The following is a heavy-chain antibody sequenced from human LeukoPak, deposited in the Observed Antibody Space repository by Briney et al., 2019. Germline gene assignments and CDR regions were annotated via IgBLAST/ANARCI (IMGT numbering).Heavy chain of an antibody. CDR1: EFTFSSHA. J-gene: IGHJ4*02. D-gene: IGHD2-2*01. Sequence: GGSLRLSCVASEFTFSSHAMNWVRQAPGKGLEWVSAISGSGGSTYYADSVKGRFTISRDNSKNTLYLQMNSLRAEDTAVYYCAKGPPRDQLLWSFDYWGQGTLVTVSS. CDR3: AKGPPRDQLLWSFDY. CDR2: ISGSGGST. V-gene: IGHV3-23*01.